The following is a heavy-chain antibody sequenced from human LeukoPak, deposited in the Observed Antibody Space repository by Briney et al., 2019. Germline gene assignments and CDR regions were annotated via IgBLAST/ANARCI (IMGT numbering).Heavy chain of an antibody. D-gene: IGHD6-6*01. CDR2: IYYSGST. V-gene: IGHV4-39*07. J-gene: IGHJ4*02. CDR3: ARGGKQFSSSPIDY. Sequence: KPSETLSLTCTVSGGSISSSSYYWGWIRQPPGKGLEWIGSIYYSGSTYYNPSLKSRVTISVDTSKNQFSLKLSSVTAADTAVYYCARGGKQFSSSPIDYWGQGTLVTVSS. CDR1: GGSISSSSYY.